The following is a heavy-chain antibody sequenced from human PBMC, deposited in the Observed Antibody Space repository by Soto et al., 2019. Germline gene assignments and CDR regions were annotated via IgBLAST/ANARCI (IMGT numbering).Heavy chain of an antibody. CDR1: GFTLTTYW. CDR2: INQDESEK. CDR3: ARGSGLATPFDF. V-gene: IGHV3-7*03. J-gene: IGHJ4*02. Sequence: EVQLVESGGGLVQSGGSLRLSCAASGFTLTTYWMSWVRQAPGKGLEWVANINQDESEKYYVDSVKGRFTISRDIAKSSVYLQMNSLRAADTAVYFCARGSGLATPFDFWGQGTLVTVSS. D-gene: IGHD6-19*01.